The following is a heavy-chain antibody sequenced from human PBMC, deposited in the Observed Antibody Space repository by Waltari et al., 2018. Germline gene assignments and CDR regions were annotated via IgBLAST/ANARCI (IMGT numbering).Heavy chain of an antibody. CDR2: IYAGGNT. CDR3: ARAGLGSPLEWQRVFDL. V-gene: IGHV3-53*01. J-gene: IGHJ5*02. Sequence: EAQLVESGGGLIQRGGSLRLSCAASGFNVMSNYISWFRQAPGKGLEWVSVIYAGGNTYYADSVKGRFTVSRDTSKNTLYLQMNSLRVDDTAIYYCARAGLGSPLEWQRVFDLWGLGTLVTVSS. CDR1: GFNVMSNY. D-gene: IGHD5-12*01.